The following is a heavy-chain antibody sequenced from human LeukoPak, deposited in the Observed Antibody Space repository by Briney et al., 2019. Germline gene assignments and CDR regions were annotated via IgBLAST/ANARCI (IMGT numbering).Heavy chain of an antibody. V-gene: IGHV3-48*03. CDR3: AKDGPSPYRYYMDV. J-gene: IGHJ6*03. CDR1: GFTFSNYD. CDR2: ISSSGGDI. Sequence: PGGSLRLSCEASGFTFSNYDINWVRQAPGKGLEWVSYISSSGGDIYYADSVRGRFTISRDKARNSLYLQMNSLRAEDTAVYYCAKDGPSPYRYYMDVWGKGTTVTISS.